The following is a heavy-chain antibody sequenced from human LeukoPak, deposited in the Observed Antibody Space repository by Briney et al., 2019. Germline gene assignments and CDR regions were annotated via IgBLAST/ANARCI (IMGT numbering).Heavy chain of an antibody. Sequence: PGGSLRLSCAASGFTFSSYAMHWVRQAPGKGLEWVAVISYDGSNKYYADSVKGRFTISRDNSKNTLYLQMNSLRAEDTAVYYCARGWLGRPDLGAFDIWGQGTMVTVSS. CDR2: ISYDGSNK. D-gene: IGHD1-1*01. CDR1: GFTFSSYA. V-gene: IGHV3-30*01. CDR3: ARGWLGRPDLGAFDI. J-gene: IGHJ3*02.